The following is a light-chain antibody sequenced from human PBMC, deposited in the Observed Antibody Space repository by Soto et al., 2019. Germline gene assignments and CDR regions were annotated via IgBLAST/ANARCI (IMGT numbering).Light chain of an antibody. CDR2: GAS. CDR1: ENVRTF. Sequence: QSPATLSLSPGERASLSCRASENVRTFVDWYQQKPGQAPRLLIYGASNRATGIPARFSGSGSGTDFTLTISNLEPEDFAVYYCQQHSHWPPWTFGQGTKVDIK. CDR3: QQHSHWPPWT. V-gene: IGKV3-11*01. J-gene: IGKJ1*01.